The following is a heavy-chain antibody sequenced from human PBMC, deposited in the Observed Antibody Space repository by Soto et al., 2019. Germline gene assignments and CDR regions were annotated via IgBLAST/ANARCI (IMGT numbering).Heavy chain of an antibody. J-gene: IGHJ6*02. CDR2: ISAYNGNT. Sequence: ASVKVSCKASGYTFTSYGISWVRQAPGQGLEWMGWISAYNGNTNYAQKLQGRVTMTTDTSTSTAYMELRSLRSDDTAVYYCADWSGGRCYSGRYYYGMDVWGQGTTVTVSS. CDR1: GYTFTSYG. CDR3: ADWSGGRCYSGRYYYGMDV. D-gene: IGHD2-15*01. V-gene: IGHV1-18*04.